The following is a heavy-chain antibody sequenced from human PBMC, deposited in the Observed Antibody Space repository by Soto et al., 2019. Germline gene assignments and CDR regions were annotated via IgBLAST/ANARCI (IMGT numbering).Heavy chain of an antibody. CDR1: GFTFSSYD. CDR2: IGTAGDT. Sequence: GGSLRLSCAASGFTFSSYDMHWVRQATGKGLEWVSAIGTAGDTYYPGSVKGRFTISRENAKNSLYLQMNSLRAEDTAVYYCARVAGTIVPYFDYWGQGTLVTVSS. V-gene: IGHV3-13*01. J-gene: IGHJ4*02. CDR3: ARVAGTIVPYFDY. D-gene: IGHD6-19*01.